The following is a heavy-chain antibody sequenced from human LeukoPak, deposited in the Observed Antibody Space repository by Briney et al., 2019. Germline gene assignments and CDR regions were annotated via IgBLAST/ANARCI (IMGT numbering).Heavy chain of an antibody. D-gene: IGHD3-10*01. J-gene: IGHJ5*02. CDR3: ARGHYGSGSYYNYNWFDP. CDR1: GGSISSSSYY. Sequence: PSETLSLTCTVSGGSISSSSYYWGWIRQPPGKGLEWIGSIYYSGSTYYNPSLKSRVTISVDTSKNQFSLKLSSVTAADTAVYYCARGHYGSGSYYNYNWFDPWGQGTLVTVSS. V-gene: IGHV4-39*07. CDR2: IYYSGST.